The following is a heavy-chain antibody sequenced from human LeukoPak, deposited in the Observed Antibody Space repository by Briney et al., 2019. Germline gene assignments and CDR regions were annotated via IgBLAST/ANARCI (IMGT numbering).Heavy chain of an antibody. CDR1: GFTFSSYG. J-gene: IGHJ4*02. CDR2: ISYDGSNK. Sequence: PGRSLRLSCAASGFTFSSYGMHWVRQAPGKGLEWAAVISYDGSNKYYADSVKGRFTISRDNSKNTLYLQMNSLRAEDTAVYYCAKDDVLRFLEWSPTFDYWGQGTLVTVSS. D-gene: IGHD3-3*01. CDR3: AKDDVLRFLEWSPTFDY. V-gene: IGHV3-30*18.